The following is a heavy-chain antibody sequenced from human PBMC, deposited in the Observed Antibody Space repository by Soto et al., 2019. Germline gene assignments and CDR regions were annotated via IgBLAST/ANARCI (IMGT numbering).Heavy chain of an antibody. J-gene: IGHJ1*01. D-gene: IGHD2-15*01. CDR3: ARGDSDLAVSEAAY. V-gene: IGHV4-59*01. Sequence: QMQMQESGPRLVKPSETLSLTCTVSGASITDSYWSWIRQPPEKGLEWIGYIYFSGVATYNPSLKSRPTMXXXXXKNXXSXKLTXXTXXXTTIYYCARGDSDLAVSEAAYWGQGTLVTVSS. CDR2: IYFSGVA. CDR1: GASITDSY.